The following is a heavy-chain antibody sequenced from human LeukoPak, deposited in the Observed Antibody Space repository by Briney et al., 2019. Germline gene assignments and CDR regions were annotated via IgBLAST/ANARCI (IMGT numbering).Heavy chain of an antibody. CDR1: GFTSSA. CDR3: ARRDIVVVPASILGAFDI. CDR2: ISFDGAYR. V-gene: IGHV3-30*04. J-gene: IGHJ3*02. D-gene: IGHD2-2*02. Sequence: GGSLRLSCAASGFTSSAIHWVRQSPGKGLEWLAIISFDGAYRYYADSVKGRFTISRDNAKNSLYLQMNSLRAEDTALYYCARRDIVVVPASILGAFDIWGQGTMVTVSS.